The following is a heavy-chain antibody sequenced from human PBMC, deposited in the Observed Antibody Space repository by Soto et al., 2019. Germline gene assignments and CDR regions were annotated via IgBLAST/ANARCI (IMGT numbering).Heavy chain of an antibody. CDR3: TRDIVEQWLVSVYYCYYGMDX. D-gene: IGHD6-19*01. CDR2: IWYDGSNK. CDR1: GFTFSSYG. J-gene: IGHJ6*02. Sequence: GGSLRLSFAASGFTFSSYGMHWVRQAPGKGLEWVSFIWYDGSNKYYAYSVKVRFTISRDNSMKTLYLQMKSLRAEDTAVYYCTRDIVEQWLVSVYYCYYGMDXWGQGTTVTVS. V-gene: IGHV3-33*01.